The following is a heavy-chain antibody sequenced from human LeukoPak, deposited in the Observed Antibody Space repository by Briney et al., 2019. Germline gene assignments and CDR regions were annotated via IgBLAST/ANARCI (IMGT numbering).Heavy chain of an antibody. Sequence: GASVKVSCKASGGTFSSYAISWVRQAPGQGLEWMGGIIPIFGTANYAQKFQGRVTITADESTSTAYMELSSLRSEDTAVYYCARGVTGAFYYYYYMDVWGKGTTVIVS. CDR2: IIPIFGTA. V-gene: IGHV1-69*13. CDR3: ARGVTGAFYYYYYMDV. CDR1: GGTFSSYA. D-gene: IGHD7-27*01. J-gene: IGHJ6*03.